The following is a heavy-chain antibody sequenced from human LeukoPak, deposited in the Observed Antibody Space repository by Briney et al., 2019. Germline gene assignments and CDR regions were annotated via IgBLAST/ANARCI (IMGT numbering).Heavy chain of an antibody. D-gene: IGHD6-6*01. CDR2: IYPGDSHT. Sequence: GESLKISCKGSGYSFTSYWIAWVLQMPGKGLEWMGIIYPGDSHTRYSPSFQGQVTISADKSISTAYLQWSSLKASDTAIYYCARGYSSSSRGFDYWGQGTLVTVSS. J-gene: IGHJ4*02. CDR1: GYSFTSYW. CDR3: ARGYSSSSRGFDY. V-gene: IGHV5-51*01.